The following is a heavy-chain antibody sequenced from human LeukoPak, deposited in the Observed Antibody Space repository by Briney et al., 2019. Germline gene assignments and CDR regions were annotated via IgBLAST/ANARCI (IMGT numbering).Heavy chain of an antibody. CDR2: IYHSGST. D-gene: IGHD2-2*01. CDR3: ARDYCSSTGCYSFVFDY. J-gene: IGHJ4*02. Sequence: SETLSLICVVSDYSISSGYYWGWIRQPPGKGLEWIGSIYHSGSTYYNPSLRSRVTISVDTSKNQFSLKLRSVTAADTAVYYCARDYCSSTGCYSFVFDYWGQGTLVTVSA. V-gene: IGHV4-38-2*02. CDR1: DYSISSGYY.